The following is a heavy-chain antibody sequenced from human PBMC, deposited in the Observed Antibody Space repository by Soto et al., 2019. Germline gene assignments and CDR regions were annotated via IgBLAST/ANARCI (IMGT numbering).Heavy chain of an antibody. J-gene: IGHJ4*02. CDR1: GFTFASYT. CDR3: AKDSVVPSARPGGSEGLFES. CDR2: ISSTGGTT. V-gene: IGHV3-23*01. Sequence: EVRLLESGGSLEKPGGSLRLSCGASGFTFASYTMAWVRQAPGKGLEWVSMISSTGGTTYYADSVKGRFTISRDNSRDTLYLQMNSLRADDTAVYYCAKDSVVPSARPGGSEGLFESWGQGTQVIVSS. D-gene: IGHD1-26*01.